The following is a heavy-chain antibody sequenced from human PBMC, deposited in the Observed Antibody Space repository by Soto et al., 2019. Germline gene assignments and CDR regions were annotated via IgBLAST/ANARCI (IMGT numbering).Heavy chain of an antibody. CDR1: GGSFIGYY. D-gene: IGHD4-17*01. J-gene: IGHJ4*02. CDR3: ARGDGGTTVTTRYYFDY. V-gene: IGHV4-34*01. CDR2: INHSGST. Sequence: SETLSLTCAVYGGSFIGYYWSWILQPPWKGLEWIGEINHSGSTNYNPSLKSRVTISVDTSKNQFSLKLSSVTAADTAVYYCARGDGGTTVTTRYYFDYWGQGTLVTVSS.